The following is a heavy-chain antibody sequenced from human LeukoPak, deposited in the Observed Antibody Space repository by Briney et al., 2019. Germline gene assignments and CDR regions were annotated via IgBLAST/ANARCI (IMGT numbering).Heavy chain of an antibody. V-gene: IGHV1-8*02. J-gene: IGHJ3*02. CDR3: ATTWYSGITDAFDI. Sequence: ASVKVSCKASGYTFTSYDINWVRQATGQGLEWMGWMNPNSGNTGSAQKFQGRVTMTEDTSTDTAYMELSSLRSEDTAVYYCATTWYSGITDAFDIWGQGTMVTVSS. D-gene: IGHD1-26*01. CDR1: GYTFTSYD. CDR2: MNPNSGNT.